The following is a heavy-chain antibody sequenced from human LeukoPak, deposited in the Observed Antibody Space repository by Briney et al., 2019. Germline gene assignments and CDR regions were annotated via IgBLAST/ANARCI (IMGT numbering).Heavy chain of an antibody. D-gene: IGHD5-24*01. V-gene: IGHV1-18*01. CDR2: ISAYNGNT. CDR3: ARDGDGYINFDY. Sequence: SVKVSCKASGYTFTNFGTSWVRKAPGQGLEWMGWISAYNGNTNYAQRLQGRVTMTTDTSTSTAYMELSSLRSEDTAVYYCARDGDGYINFDYWGQGTLVTVSS. CDR1: GYTFTNFG. J-gene: IGHJ4*02.